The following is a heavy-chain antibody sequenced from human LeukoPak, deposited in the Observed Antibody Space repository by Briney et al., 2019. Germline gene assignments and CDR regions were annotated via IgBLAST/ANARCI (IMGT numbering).Heavy chain of an antibody. CDR1: GFTFSSYA. J-gene: IGHJ6*02. V-gene: IGHV4-34*01. D-gene: IGHD3-22*01. CDR3: AKEKRYYDSSLYYYYGMDV. CDR2: INHSGST. Sequence: GSLRLSCAASGFTFSSYAMSWVRQAPGKGLEWIGEINHSGSTNYNPSLKSRVTISVDTSKNQFSLKLSSVTAADTAVYYCAKEKRYYDSSLYYYYGMDVWGQGTTVTVSS.